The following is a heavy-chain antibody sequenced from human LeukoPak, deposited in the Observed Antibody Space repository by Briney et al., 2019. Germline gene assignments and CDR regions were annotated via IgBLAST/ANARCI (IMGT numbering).Heavy chain of an antibody. V-gene: IGHV3-23*01. CDR2: ISGSGGST. J-gene: IGHJ4*02. Sequence: GGSLRLSCAASGFTFSNYGMTWVRQAPGKGLEWVSLISGSGGSTYFAYADSVTGRFTISRDNSKNTLYLQMNSLRAEDTAVYYCAKLMYYYERSALNYWGQGTLVTVSS. CDR1: GFTFSNYG. CDR3: AKLMYYYERSALNY. D-gene: IGHD3-22*01.